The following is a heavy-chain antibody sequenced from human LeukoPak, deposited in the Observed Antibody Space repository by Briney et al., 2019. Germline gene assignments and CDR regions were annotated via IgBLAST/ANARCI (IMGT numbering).Heavy chain of an antibody. D-gene: IGHD2-2*02. J-gene: IGHJ6*02. CDR1: GGSFSGYY. Sequence: ETLSLTCAVYGGSFSGYYWSWIRQPPGKGLEWIGEINHSGSTNYNPSLKSRVTISVDTSKNQFSLKLSSVTAADTAVYYCARGWGYCSSTSCYKIGYYYYGMDVWGQGTTVTVSS. CDR2: INHSGST. CDR3: ARGWGYCSSTSCYKIGYYYYGMDV. V-gene: IGHV4-34*01.